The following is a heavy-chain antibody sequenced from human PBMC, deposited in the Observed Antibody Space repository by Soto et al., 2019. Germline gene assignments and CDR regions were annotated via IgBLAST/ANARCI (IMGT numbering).Heavy chain of an antibody. J-gene: IGHJ3*02. Sequence: SETLSLTCAVYGGSFSGYYWSWIRQPPGKGLEWIGEINHSGSTNYNPSLKSRVTISVDTSKSQFSLKLSSVTAADTAVYYCARGRGVVIAIGAAFDIWGQGTMVTVSS. V-gene: IGHV4-34*01. D-gene: IGHD2-21*01. CDR1: GGSFSGYY. CDR2: INHSGST. CDR3: ARGRGVVIAIGAAFDI.